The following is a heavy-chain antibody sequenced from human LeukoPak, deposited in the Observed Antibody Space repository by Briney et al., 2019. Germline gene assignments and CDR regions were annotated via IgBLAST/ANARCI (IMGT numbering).Heavy chain of an antibody. D-gene: IGHD4-17*01. CDR2: IYNDGST. V-gene: IGHV3-53*01. CDR3: ATSGDYVLHS. J-gene: IGHJ4*02. CDR1: GFTVSSSY. Sequence: PGGSLTLSCVVSGFTVSSSYMSWVRQAPGEGLEWVSIIYNDGSTYYADSVKGRLTISRDDPKNTVYLQMNSLRAEDTAVYYCATSGDYVLHSWGQGTLVTVSS.